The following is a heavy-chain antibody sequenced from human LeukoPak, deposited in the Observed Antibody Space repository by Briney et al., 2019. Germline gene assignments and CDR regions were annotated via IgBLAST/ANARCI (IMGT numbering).Heavy chain of an antibody. Sequence: ASVKVSCKXSGYTFTGYYMHWVRQAPGQGLEWMGRINPNSGGTNYAQKFQSRVTMTRDTSISTAYMELSRLTSDDTAVYYCARVPLWAGYCSNGVCYTKDYWGQGTLVTVSS. CDR3: ARVPLWAGYCSNGVCYTKDY. D-gene: IGHD2-8*01. J-gene: IGHJ4*02. V-gene: IGHV1-2*06. CDR2: INPNSGGT. CDR1: GYTFTGYY.